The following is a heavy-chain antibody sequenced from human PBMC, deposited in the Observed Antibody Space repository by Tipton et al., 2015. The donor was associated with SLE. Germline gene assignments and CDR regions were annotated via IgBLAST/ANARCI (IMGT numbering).Heavy chain of an antibody. V-gene: IGHV4-39*07. J-gene: IGHJ4*02. Sequence: TLSLTCTVSNGSISSSPYYWGWIRQSPGKGLEWVGSIYYSGSTYYNPSLKSRVTISVDTSRNQCSLNLTSVTAADTAVYYCARDYMDYRIFDYWGQGTLVAVSS. D-gene: IGHD4-11*01. CDR2: IYYSGST. CDR3: ARDYMDYRIFDY. CDR1: NGSISSSPYY.